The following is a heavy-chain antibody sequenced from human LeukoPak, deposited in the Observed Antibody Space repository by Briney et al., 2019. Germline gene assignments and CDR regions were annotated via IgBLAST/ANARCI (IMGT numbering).Heavy chain of an antibody. J-gene: IGHJ4*02. CDR1: GFTFSSYW. D-gene: IGHD3-16*02. CDR3: ARCYYDYVWGSYPLPN. V-gene: IGHV3-7*01. CDR2: IKQDGSEK. Sequence: PGESLRLSCAASGFTFSSYWMSWVRQAPGKGLEWVANIKQDGSEKYYVDSVKGRFTISRDNAKNSLYLQMNSLRAEDTAVYYCARCYYDYVWGSYPLPNWGQGTLVTVSS.